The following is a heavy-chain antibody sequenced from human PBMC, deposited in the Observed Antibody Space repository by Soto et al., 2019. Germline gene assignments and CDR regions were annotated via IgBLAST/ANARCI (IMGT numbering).Heavy chain of an antibody. Sequence: SETLSLTCTVSGGSISSYYWSWIRQPPGKGLEWIGYIYYSGSTNYNPSLKSRVTISVDTSKNQFSLKLSSVTAADTAVYYCARSGPWLPSQFDYRGQGTLVTGSS. D-gene: IGHD5-12*01. J-gene: IGHJ4*02. CDR1: GGSISSYY. V-gene: IGHV4-59*01. CDR3: ARSGPWLPSQFDY. CDR2: IYYSGST.